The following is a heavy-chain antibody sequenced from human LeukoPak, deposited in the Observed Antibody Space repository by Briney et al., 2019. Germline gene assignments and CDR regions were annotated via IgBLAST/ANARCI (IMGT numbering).Heavy chain of an antibody. CDR3: TRGYSGVSVYAFDV. CDR1: GFSLSDHY. CDR2: SGNKADSYTA. Sequence: GGSLRLSCAASGFSLSDHYIDWVRQAPGKGLEWVGRSGNKADSYTAEYAAPVKGRFTISRDDSKNSLYLQMNTLTTEDTAVYHCTRGYSGVSVYAFDVWGQGTMVTVSS. V-gene: IGHV3-72*01. J-gene: IGHJ3*01. D-gene: IGHD1-26*01.